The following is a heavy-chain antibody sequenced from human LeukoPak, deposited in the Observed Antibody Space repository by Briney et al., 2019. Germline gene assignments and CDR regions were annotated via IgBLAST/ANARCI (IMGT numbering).Heavy chain of an antibody. J-gene: IGHJ4*02. V-gene: IGHV1-69*13. D-gene: IGHD4-17*01. CDR2: IIPIFGTA. Sequence: ASVKVSCKASGYSLTTYYMHWVRQAPGQGLEWMGGIIPIFGTANYAQKFQGRVTITADESTSTAYMELSSLRSEDTAVYYRARLNYGLGYWGQGTLVTVSS. CDR3: ARLNYGLGY. CDR1: GYSLTTYY.